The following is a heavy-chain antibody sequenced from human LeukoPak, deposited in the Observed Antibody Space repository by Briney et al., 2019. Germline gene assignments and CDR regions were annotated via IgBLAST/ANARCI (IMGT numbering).Heavy chain of an antibody. D-gene: IGHD2-2*01. V-gene: IGHV3-23*01. CDR2: FSGSGGST. J-gene: IGHJ4*02. CDR3: ARPRGCGSSRCNNFDY. CDR1: GFTFSSYA. Sequence: PGGSLRLSCAASGFTFSSYAMSWVRQAPGKGLECISGFSGSGGSTYYADSVKGRFTISRDNAKNSLYLQMNRLRAEDTAVYYCARPRGCGSSRCNNFDYWGQGTLVTVSS.